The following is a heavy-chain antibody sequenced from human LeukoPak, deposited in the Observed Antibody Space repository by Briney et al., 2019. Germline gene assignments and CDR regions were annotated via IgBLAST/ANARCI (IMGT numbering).Heavy chain of an antibody. CDR1: GFTFSSYA. D-gene: IGHD5-18*01. CDR3: AKAQWIQLWLMISSYWYFDL. J-gene: IGHJ2*01. V-gene: IGHV3-23*01. Sequence: PGGSLRLSCAASGFTFSSYAMSWVRQAPGKGLEWVSAISGSGGSTYYADSVKGRFTISRDNSKNTLYLQMNSLRAEDTAVYYCAKAQWIQLWLMISSYWYFDLWGRGTLVTVSS. CDR2: ISGSGGST.